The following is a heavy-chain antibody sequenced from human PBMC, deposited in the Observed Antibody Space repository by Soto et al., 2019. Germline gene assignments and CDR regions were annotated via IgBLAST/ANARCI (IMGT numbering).Heavy chain of an antibody. CDR3: ARVAYDCSGGSSYSHFDY. D-gene: IGHD2-15*01. V-gene: IGHV3-13*01. J-gene: IGHJ4*02. CDR2: IGTAGDT. CDR1: GFTFSSYD. Sequence: EVQLVESGGGLVQPGGSLRLSCAASGFTFSSYDMHWVRQATGKGLEWVSAIGTAGDTYYPGSVKGRFTISRENAKNSLYLQMNSLRAGDTAVYYCARVAYDCSGGSSYSHFDYWGQGTLVTVSS.